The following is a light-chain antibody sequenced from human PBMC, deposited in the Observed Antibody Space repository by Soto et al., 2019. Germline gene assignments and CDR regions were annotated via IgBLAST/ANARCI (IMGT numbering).Light chain of an antibody. CDR1: QSVLYSSSNKNY. J-gene: IGKJ1*01. CDR3: QQYYSTLWT. Sequence: DIVMTQSPDSLAVSLGERATINCKSSQSVLYSSSNKNYLAWYQQKPGQTPKLLIYWASTRESGVPDRFSGSGSGTDFTLTISSLQAEDVAVYYCQQYYSTLWTFGQGTKVEIK. CDR2: WAS. V-gene: IGKV4-1*01.